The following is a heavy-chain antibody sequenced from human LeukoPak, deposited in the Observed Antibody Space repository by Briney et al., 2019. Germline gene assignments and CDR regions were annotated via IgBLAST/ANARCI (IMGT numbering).Heavy chain of an antibody. CDR1: GYTFTNYY. J-gene: IGHJ4*02. CDR2: ITPSSSST. CDR3: ARSFMIVVVIREIFDY. V-gene: IGHV1-46*01. D-gene: IGHD3-22*01. Sequence: ASVKVSCKASGYTFTNYYIHWVRQAPGQGLEWMGIITPSSSSTTYAQKFQGRVTMTRDTSTSTVYMELSSLRSEDTAVYYCARSFMIVVVIREIFDYWGQGTLVTVSS.